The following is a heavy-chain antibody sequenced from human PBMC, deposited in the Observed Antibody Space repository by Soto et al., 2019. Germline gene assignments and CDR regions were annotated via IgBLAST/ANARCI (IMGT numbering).Heavy chain of an antibody. CDR3: ATRVGANDY. Sequence: SENLSLPCVVSGYGLSTSSYWGCGRQAPGKGLGWIGHIYSSGSANYNPSLKSRVAMSVDTSKNQFSLKLNSVTAADTAVYYCATRVGANDYWGQVALVTVSS. D-gene: IGHD1-26*01. CDR2: IYSSGSA. J-gene: IGHJ4*02. CDR1: GYGLSTSSY. V-gene: IGHV4-38-2*01.